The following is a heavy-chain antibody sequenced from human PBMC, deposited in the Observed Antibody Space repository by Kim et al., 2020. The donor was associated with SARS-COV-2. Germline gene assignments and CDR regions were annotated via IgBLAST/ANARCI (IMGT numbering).Heavy chain of an antibody. Sequence: ASVKVSCKASGYTFTSYYMHWVRQAPGQGLEWMGIINPSGGSTSYAQKFQGRVTMTRDTSTSTVYMELSSLRSEDTAVYYCARDSAIFGVVKTPHFYMDVWGKRTTVTVSS. CDR2: INPSGGST. D-gene: IGHD3-3*01. V-gene: IGHV1-46*01. CDR1: GYTFTSYY. J-gene: IGHJ6*03. CDR3: ARDSAIFGVVKTPHFYMDV.